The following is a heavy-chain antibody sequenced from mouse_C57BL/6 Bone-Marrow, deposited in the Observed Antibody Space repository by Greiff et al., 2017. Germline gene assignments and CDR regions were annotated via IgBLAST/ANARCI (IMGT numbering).Heavy chain of an antibody. V-gene: IGHV3-1*01. J-gene: IGHJ1*03. CDR2: ISYSGST. D-gene: IGHD1-1*01. CDR3: AREATTVVAHWYCEG. Sequence: DVQLQESGPGMVKPSQSLSITCTVTGYSITSGYDWHWIRPFPGNKLEWMGYISYSGSTNYNPSLKSRITITHDTSKNHCFLKLNSVTTEDTATDYCAREATTVVAHWYCEGWGTGTTVTVAS. CDR1: GYSITSGYD.